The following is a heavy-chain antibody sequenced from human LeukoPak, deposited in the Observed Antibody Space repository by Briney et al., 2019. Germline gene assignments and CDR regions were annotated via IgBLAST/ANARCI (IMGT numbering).Heavy chain of an antibody. J-gene: IGHJ4*02. CDR1: GDSVSSNSAA. V-gene: IGHV6-1*01. D-gene: IGHD3-3*01. Sequence: SQTLSLTCAVSGDSVSSNSAAWHWIRQSPSRGLEWLGRTYYRSKWYNDYAVSVKSRITINPDTSKNQFSLQLNSVTPEDTAVYYCARGPRTKVIITRFDYWGQGTLVTVSS. CDR2: TYYRSKWYN. CDR3: ARGPRTKVIITRFDY.